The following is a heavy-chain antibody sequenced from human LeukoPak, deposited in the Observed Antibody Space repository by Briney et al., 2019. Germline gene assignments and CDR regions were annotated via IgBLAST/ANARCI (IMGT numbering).Heavy chain of an antibody. V-gene: IGHV4-4*07. CDR1: GGSISNYY. Sequence: SETLSLTCTVSGGSISNYYWSWIRQPAGKGLEWIGRIYTSGTTHYNPSLKSRVTISLDTSRNQFSLRLNSVTAADTAVYYCAKSNGYGLIDIWGQGTMVTVSS. CDR2: IYTSGTT. CDR3: AKSNGYGLIDI. D-gene: IGHD3-10*01. J-gene: IGHJ3*02.